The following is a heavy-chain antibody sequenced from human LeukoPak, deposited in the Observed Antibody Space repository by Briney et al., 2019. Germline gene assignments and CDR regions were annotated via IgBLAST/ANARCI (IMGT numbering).Heavy chain of an antibody. Sequence: PGGSLRLSCAASGFTFSSFGIHWVRQAPGKGLDWVASIQYDGRNIYYADSVKGRFTISRDNSRDTLYLQMNSLRAEDTAVYYCAKEPTGHSFGFDSWGQGTLVAVSS. J-gene: IGHJ4*02. D-gene: IGHD5-18*01. CDR3: AKEPTGHSFGFDS. CDR2: IQYDGRNI. CDR1: GFTFSSFG. V-gene: IGHV3-30*02.